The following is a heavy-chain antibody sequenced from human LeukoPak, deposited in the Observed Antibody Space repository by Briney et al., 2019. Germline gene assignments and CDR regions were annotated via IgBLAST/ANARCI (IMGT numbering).Heavy chain of an antibody. CDR2: INPNSGGT. V-gene: IGHV1-2*02. J-gene: IGHJ4*02. CDR3: ARLRYYYDSSGYYLGY. D-gene: IGHD3-22*01. Sequence: ASVKVSCKASGYTFTGYYMHWVRQAPGQGLEWMGWINPNSGGTNYAQKLQGRVTMTTDTSTSTAYMELRSLRSDDTAVYYCARLRYYYDSSGYYLGYWGQGTLVTVSS. CDR1: GYTFTGYY.